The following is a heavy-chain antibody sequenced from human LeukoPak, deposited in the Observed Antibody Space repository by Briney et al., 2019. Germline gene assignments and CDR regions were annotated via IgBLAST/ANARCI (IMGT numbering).Heavy chain of an antibody. Sequence: TGGSLRLSCAASGFTFSKYGMHWVRQAPGKGLEWLTFIQYDGNNKYYSDSVKGRFTISRDNSKNTLFLQMNSLRAEDTAVYYCARGSRNSGSTHDFDYWGQGTLVTVSS. CDR1: GFTFSKYG. D-gene: IGHD3-10*01. J-gene: IGHJ4*02. V-gene: IGHV3-30*02. CDR2: IQYDGNNK. CDR3: ARGSRNSGSTHDFDY.